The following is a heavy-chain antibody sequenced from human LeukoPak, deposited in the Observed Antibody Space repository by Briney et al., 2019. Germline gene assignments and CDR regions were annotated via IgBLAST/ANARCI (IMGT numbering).Heavy chain of an antibody. CDR2: INHSGST. Sequence: SETLSLTCAVYGGSFSGYYWSWIRQPPGKGLEWIGEINHSGSTNYNPSLKSRVTISVDTSKNQFSLKLSSVTAADTAVYYCARCYPSAHADYWGQGTLVTVSS. D-gene: IGHD5-18*01. CDR1: GGSFSGYY. V-gene: IGHV4-34*01. CDR3: ARCYPSAHADY. J-gene: IGHJ4*02.